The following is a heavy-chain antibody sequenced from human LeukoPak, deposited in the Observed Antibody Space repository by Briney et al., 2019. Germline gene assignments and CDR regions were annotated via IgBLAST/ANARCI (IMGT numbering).Heavy chain of an antibody. CDR1: GGSFSGYY. V-gene: IGHV4-34*01. CDR2: INDIGNT. D-gene: IGHD3-10*01. CDR3: ARLGSVGYNNYQYMDI. J-gene: IGHJ6*03. Sequence: SETLSLTCAVYGGSFSGYYWSWIRQPPGKGLEWIGEINDIGNTNYDPSLRSRVTISVDTSKNQFSLSLTSSTAADTAVYFCARLGSVGYNNYQYMDIWGNGTTVTVSS.